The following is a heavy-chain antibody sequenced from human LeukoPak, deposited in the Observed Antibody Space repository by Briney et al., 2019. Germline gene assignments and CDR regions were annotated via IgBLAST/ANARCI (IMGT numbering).Heavy chain of an antibody. CDR2: IYPGDSDT. V-gene: IGHV5-51*01. Sequence: ESLKISCKGSGYSFTSYWIGWVRQMPGKGLEWMGIIYPGDSDTRYSPSFQGQVTISADKSISTAYLQWSSLKASDTAMYYCARPLLYSSGWYYFDYWGQGTLVTVSS. CDR1: GYSFTSYW. CDR3: ARPLLYSSGWYYFDY. J-gene: IGHJ4*02. D-gene: IGHD6-19*01.